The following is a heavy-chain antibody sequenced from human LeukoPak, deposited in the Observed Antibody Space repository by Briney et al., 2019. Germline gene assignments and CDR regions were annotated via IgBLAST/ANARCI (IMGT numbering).Heavy chain of an antibody. D-gene: IGHD6-13*01. Sequence: PEGSLRLSCAASGFTFSGSAMHWVRQASGKGLEWVGRIRSKANSYATAYAASVKGRFTISRDDSKNTAYLQMNSLKTEDTAVYYCTRHLDIAAAGTYYYYYYMDVWGKGTTVTVSS. CDR2: IRSKANSYAT. CDR1: GFTFSGSA. V-gene: IGHV3-73*01. J-gene: IGHJ6*03. CDR3: TRHLDIAAAGTYYYYYYMDV.